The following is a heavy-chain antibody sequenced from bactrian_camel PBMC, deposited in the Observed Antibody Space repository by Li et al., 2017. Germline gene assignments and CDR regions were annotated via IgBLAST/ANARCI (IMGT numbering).Heavy chain of an antibody. CDR3: AKAHRSDYAPFDFGY. CDR2: INNGGITT. D-gene: IGHD4*01. V-gene: IGHV3S1*01. CDR1: TYSFDC. Sequence: QVQLVESGGGSVQSGGSLRLSCAYTYSFDCMGWFRQAPGKGLEWVSGINNGGITTDYADSVKGRFTISRDNAKNTLYLQLNWLKTEDMAMYYCAKAHRSDYAPFDFGYWGQGTQV. J-gene: IGHJ6*01.